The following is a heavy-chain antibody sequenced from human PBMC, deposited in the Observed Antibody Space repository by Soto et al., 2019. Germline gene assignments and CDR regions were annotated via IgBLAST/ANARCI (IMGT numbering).Heavy chain of an antibody. CDR1: GFTFSSYV. J-gene: IGHJ5*01. CDR3: AKEMGDYYDSSGSWFDY. V-gene: IGHV3-23*01. D-gene: IGHD3-22*01. Sequence: GGSLRLSCAASGFTFSSYVMSWVRQAPGKGLEWVSAISGSGGNTYYADSVKGRFTISRDHSKTTLFLQMKSLRAEDTALYFCAKEMGDYYDSSGSWFDYWGQGTMVTVSS. CDR2: ISGSGGNT.